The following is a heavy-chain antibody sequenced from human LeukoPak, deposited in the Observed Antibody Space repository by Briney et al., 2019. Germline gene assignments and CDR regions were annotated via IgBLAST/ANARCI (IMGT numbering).Heavy chain of an antibody. CDR1: GGSFSGYY. J-gene: IGHJ4*02. V-gene: IGHV4-34*01. Sequence: SETLSLTCAVYGGSFSGYYWSWIRQPPGKGLEWIGEINHSRSTNYNPSLKSRVTISVDTSKNQFSLKLSSVTAADTAVYYCARGRDGYNPYYFDYWGQGTLVTVSS. CDR2: INHSRST. D-gene: IGHD5-24*01. CDR3: ARGRDGYNPYYFDY.